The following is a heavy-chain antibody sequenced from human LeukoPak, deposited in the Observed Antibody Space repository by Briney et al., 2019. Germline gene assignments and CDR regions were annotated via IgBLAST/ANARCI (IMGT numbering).Heavy chain of an antibody. Sequence: SETLSLTCTVSGYSISSGYYWGWIRQPPGKGLEWIGSIYHSGSTYYNPSLKSRVTISVDTSKNQFSLKLSSVTAADTAVYYCARGGVPAAITDYWRQGTLVTVSS. CDR1: GYSISSGYY. V-gene: IGHV4-38-2*02. J-gene: IGHJ4*02. D-gene: IGHD2-2*01. CDR2: IYHSGST. CDR3: ARGGVPAAITDY.